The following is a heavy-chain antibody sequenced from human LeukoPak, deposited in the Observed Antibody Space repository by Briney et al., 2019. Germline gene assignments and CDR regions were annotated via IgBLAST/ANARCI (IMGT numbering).Heavy chain of an antibody. Sequence: PGGSLRLSCAASGFTFSSYAMSWVRQAPGKGLEWVSAISGSGGTYYADSVKGRFTISRDNSKNTLYLQMNSLRAEDTAVYYCAKGGQWELPFYFDYWGQGTLVTVSS. CDR1: GFTFSSYA. CDR2: ISGSGGT. J-gene: IGHJ4*02. V-gene: IGHV3-23*01. D-gene: IGHD1-26*01. CDR3: AKGGQWELPFYFDY.